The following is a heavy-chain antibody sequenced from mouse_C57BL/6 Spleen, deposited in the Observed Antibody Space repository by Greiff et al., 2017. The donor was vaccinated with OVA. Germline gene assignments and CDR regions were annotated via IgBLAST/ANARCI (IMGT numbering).Heavy chain of an antibody. Sequence: VHVKQSGPELVKPGASVKISCKASGYSFADYNMNWVKQSNGKSLEWIGVINPNYGTTSYNQKFKGKATLTVDQSSSTAYMQLNSLTSEDSAVYYCARGFITTVVENYAMDYWGQGTSVTVSS. CDR1: GYSFADYN. V-gene: IGHV1-39*01. CDR3: ARGFITTVVENYAMDY. CDR2: INPNYGTT. J-gene: IGHJ4*01. D-gene: IGHD1-1*01.